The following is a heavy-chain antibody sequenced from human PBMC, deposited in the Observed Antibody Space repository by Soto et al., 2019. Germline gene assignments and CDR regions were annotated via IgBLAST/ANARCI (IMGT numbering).Heavy chain of an antibody. CDR1: GYSFTSYW. CDR2: IDPSDSYT. D-gene: IGHD3-10*01. J-gene: IGHJ6*02. Sequence: PGESLKISCKGSGYSFTSYWISWVRQMPGKGLEWVGRIDPSDSYTNYSPSFQGHVTISADKSISTAYLQWSSLKASDTAMYYCAYGSGSYYNVPYYYGMDVWGQGTTVTVSS. V-gene: IGHV5-10-1*01. CDR3: AYGSGSYYNVPYYYGMDV.